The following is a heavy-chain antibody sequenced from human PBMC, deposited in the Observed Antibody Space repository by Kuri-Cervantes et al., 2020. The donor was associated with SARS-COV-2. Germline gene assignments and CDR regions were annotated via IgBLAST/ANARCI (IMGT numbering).Heavy chain of an antibody. J-gene: IGHJ4*02. Sequence: ASVKVSCKASGYTFTGYYMHWVRQAPGQGLEWMGRINPNSGGTNYAQNFQGRVTMTRDTSISTAYMELSSLRSGDTAFYYCATVGDYYDSSAYFEYWGQGTLVTVSS. V-gene: IGHV1-2*06. CDR1: GYTFTGYY. D-gene: IGHD3-22*01. CDR3: ATVGDYYDSSAYFEY. CDR2: INPNSGGT.